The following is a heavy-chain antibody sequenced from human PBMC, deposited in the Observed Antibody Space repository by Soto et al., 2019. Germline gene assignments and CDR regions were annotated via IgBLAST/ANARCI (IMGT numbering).Heavy chain of an antibody. Sequence: QVQLVESGGGVVQPGRSLRLSCVASGFTLSGHGMHWVRQAPGKGLEWVAVIAYDGSEIHYSDSVKGRFTISRDTSKNMVYLQMNSLKTEDTAMYYCAREQGYCYYRVADYWGQGTLVTVSS. CDR3: AREQGYCYYRVADY. D-gene: IGHD1-26*01. CDR1: GFTLSGHG. CDR2: IAYDGSEI. J-gene: IGHJ4*02. V-gene: IGHV3-30*19.